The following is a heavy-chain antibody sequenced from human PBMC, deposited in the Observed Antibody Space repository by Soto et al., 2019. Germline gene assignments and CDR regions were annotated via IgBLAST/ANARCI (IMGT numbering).Heavy chain of an antibody. CDR2: IWYDGSNK. CDR1: GFTVSSYG. J-gene: IGHJ1*01. D-gene: IGHD2-21*02. Sequence: HWWSLRLCCASCGFTVSSYGMHWVRQAPGNGLEWVAVIWYDGSNKYYADSVKGRFTISRDNSKNTLYLQMNSLRAEDTAVYYCARAINILGDSGPEYFQHRGQGTLVPVSS. V-gene: IGHV3-33*01. CDR3: ARAINILGDSGPEYFQH.